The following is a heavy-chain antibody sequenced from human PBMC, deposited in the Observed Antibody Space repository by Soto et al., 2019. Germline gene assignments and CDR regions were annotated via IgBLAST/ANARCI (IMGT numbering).Heavy chain of an antibody. J-gene: IGHJ5*02. V-gene: IGHV3-48*02. CDR1: GFTFSSYS. CDR3: ARENYGDYLNWFDP. D-gene: IGHD4-17*01. CDR2: ISSSSSTI. Sequence: EVQLVESGGGLVQPGGSLRLSCAASGFTFSSYSMNWVRQAPGKGLEWVSYISSSSSTIYYADSVKGRFTISRHNAKNSLYLQMNSLRDEDTAVYYCARENYGDYLNWFDPWGQGTLVTVSS.